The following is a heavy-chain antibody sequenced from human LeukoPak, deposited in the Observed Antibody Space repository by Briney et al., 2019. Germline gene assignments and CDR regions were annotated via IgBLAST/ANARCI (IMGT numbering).Heavy chain of an antibody. V-gene: IGHV1-2*02. CDR2: INPNSGGT. Sequence: ASVKVSCKASGYTFTGYYMHWVRQAPGQGLEWMGWINPNSGGTNYAQKFQGRVTMTRDTSISTVYMELSSLRSDDTAVYFCAKDPRNILTGDYDDFDIWGQGTMVIVSS. CDR3: AKDPRNILTGDYDDFDI. D-gene: IGHD3-9*01. CDR1: GYTFTGYY. J-gene: IGHJ3*02.